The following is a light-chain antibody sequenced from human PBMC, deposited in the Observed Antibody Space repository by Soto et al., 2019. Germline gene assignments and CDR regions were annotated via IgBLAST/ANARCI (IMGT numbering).Light chain of an antibody. V-gene: IGKV4-1*01. Sequence: DIVMTQSPDSLTVSLGERATINCTSSQSILYSPNNKNYLALYQQKPGQHPQLLLYWASTRETGVPDRFSGSGSGTDFTLTISSLQAEDVAVYYCQHYLNTHQNIGQGTKVEIK. CDR2: WAS. J-gene: IGKJ1*01. CDR1: QSILYSPNNKNY. CDR3: QHYLNTHQN.